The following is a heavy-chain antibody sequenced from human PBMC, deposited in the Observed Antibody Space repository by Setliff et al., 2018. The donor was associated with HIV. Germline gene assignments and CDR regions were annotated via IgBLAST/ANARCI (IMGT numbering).Heavy chain of an antibody. D-gene: IGHD2-2*01. Sequence: SVKVSCKAFGGTFTSYAISWVRQAPGQGLDLMGGIIPLFGTVNYAQRFQDRVTITTDESASTAYMELSSLRSEDTAIYYCARGYTSVPDAGLEPDGPFDYWGQGTLVTVSS. CDR1: GGTFTSYA. V-gene: IGHV1-69*05. CDR2: IIPLFGTV. CDR3: ARGYTSVPDAGLEPDGPFDY. J-gene: IGHJ4*02.